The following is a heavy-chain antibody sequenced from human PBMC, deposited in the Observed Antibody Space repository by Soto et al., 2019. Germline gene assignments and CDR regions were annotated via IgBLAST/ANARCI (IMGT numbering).Heavy chain of an antibody. CDR1: GGSSSSGDYY. J-gene: IGHJ6*02. Sequence: SETLSLTCTVSGGSSSSGDYYWSWIRQPPGKGLEWIGYIYYSGSTYYNPSLKSRVTISVDTSKNQFSLKLSSVTAADTAVYYCARGPSTVPRYVRLIFGVVITRVVGGMDVWGQGTTVTVS. CDR2: IYYSGST. CDR3: ARGPSTVPRYVRLIFGVVITRVVGGMDV. V-gene: IGHV4-30-4*01. D-gene: IGHD3-3*01.